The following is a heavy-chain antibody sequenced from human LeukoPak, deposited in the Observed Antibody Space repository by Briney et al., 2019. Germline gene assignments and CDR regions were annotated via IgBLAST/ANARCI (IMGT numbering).Heavy chain of an antibody. CDR3: ARGGYIPDY. CDR2: IYYSGST. J-gene: IGHJ4*02. Sequence: PSETLSLTCTVSGDSISSYYWSWIRQPPGKGLEWIGYIYYSGSTNYNPSLKGRVTISVDTSKNQFSLKPSSVTAADTAVYYCARGGYIPDYWGQGTLVTVSS. D-gene: IGHD5-18*01. CDR1: GDSISSYY. V-gene: IGHV4-59*01.